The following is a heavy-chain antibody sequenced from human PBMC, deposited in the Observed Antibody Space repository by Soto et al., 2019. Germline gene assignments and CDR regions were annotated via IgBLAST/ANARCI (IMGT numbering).Heavy chain of an antibody. V-gene: IGHV1-69*13. J-gene: IGHJ5*02. D-gene: IGHD3-3*01. CDR2: IIPIFGTA. CDR1: GGTFSSYA. CDR3: ARGPLRFLEWFPNWFDP. Sequence: SVKVSCKASGGTFSSYAISWVRQAPGQGLEWMGGIIPIFGTANYAQKFQGRVTITADESTSTAYMELSSLRSEDTAVYYCARGPLRFLEWFPNWFDPWGQGTLVTVSS.